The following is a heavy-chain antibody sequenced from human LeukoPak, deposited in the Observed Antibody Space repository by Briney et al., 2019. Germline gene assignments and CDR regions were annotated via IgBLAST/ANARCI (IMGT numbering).Heavy chain of an antibody. D-gene: IGHD6-6*01. Sequence: GGSLRLSSVASGFTFSSYWMTWVRQAPGKGLEWVANIKEDGSEKSYVASVKGRFTISRDNAKNSLYLQMNSLRAEDAAVYYCARTGRRLDYWGRGTLVTVSS. V-gene: IGHV3-7*05. CDR3: ARTGRRLDY. J-gene: IGHJ4*02. CDR1: GFTFSSYW. CDR2: IKEDGSEK.